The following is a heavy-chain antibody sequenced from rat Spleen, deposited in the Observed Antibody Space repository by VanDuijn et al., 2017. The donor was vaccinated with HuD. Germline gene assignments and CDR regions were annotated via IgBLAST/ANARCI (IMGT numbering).Heavy chain of an antibody. V-gene: IGHV3-3*01. CDR3: ARSEGVHYYLPFAD. J-gene: IGHJ3*01. CDR2: LNSAGST. Sequence: EVQLQESGPGLVKPSQSLSLTCSVTGYSITSNYWGWIRKFPGNKLEWMGHLNSAGSTYYNPSLKSRISIARDTSKNQFFLQVNSVTTEDTATYYCARSEGVHYYLPFADWGQGTLVTISS. D-gene: IGHD1-1*01. CDR1: GYSITSNY.